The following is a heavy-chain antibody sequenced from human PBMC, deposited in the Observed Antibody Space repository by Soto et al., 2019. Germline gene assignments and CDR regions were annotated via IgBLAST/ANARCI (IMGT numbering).Heavy chain of an antibody. CDR2: ISSSSSKI. D-gene: IGHD2-8*01. CDR1: GFTFISHS. CDR3: ARWSGQCSNGVCVGLYFYYTGMDV. V-gene: IGHV3-21*01. J-gene: IGHJ6*02. Sequence: EMQLVESGGGLVKSGGSLRLSCAASGFTFISHSMNWVRQAPGKGLEWVASISSSSSKIYYADSVKGRFTISRDNAENSLYLQMTRLRADDSAVYYCARWSGQCSNGVCVGLYFYYTGMDVWGQGTTVIVSS.